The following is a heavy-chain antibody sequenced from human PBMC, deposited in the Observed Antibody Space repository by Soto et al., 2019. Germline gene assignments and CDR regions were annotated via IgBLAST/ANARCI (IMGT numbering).Heavy chain of an antibody. J-gene: IGHJ6*02. Sequence: EVQLVESGGGLVKPGGSLRLSCAASGFTFNNAWMSWVRQAPGKGLEWVGRIKSKTDGGTTNYAAPVKGKFTISRDDSKNTLYLQVNSLKTEDSAVYYCATDSNSRAWATSYYYYGMDVWGQGTTVTVSS. V-gene: IGHV3-15*01. CDR2: IKSKTDGGTT. D-gene: IGHD6-6*01. CDR3: ATDSNSRAWATSYYYYGMDV. CDR1: GFTFNNAW.